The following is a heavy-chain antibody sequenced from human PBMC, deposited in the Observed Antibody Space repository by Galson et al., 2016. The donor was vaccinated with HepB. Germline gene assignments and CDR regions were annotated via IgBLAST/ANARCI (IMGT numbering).Heavy chain of an antibody. CDR3: ARLLSLMAVTGPVEA. J-gene: IGHJ5*02. D-gene: IGHD6-19*01. V-gene: IGHV5-51*01. Sequence: QSGAEVKKPGESLKISCMGSGYLFTTYWIGWVRQMPGKGLEWMGIIYPSDSDTRYSPSFQGQVTISADKSINTAYLQWSSLKASDTAIYFCARLLSLMAVTGPVEAWGQGTLGTVSS. CDR1: GYLFTTYW. CDR2: IYPSDSDT.